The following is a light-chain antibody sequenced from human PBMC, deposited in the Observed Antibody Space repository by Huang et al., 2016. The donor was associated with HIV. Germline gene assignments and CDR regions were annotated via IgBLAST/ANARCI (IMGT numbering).Light chain of an antibody. CDR3: QQHSYWPIT. CDR1: QSVNTV. CDR2: DAS. Sequence: DIVLTQSPATLSLSPGERATVSCMASQSVNTVLAWYQHKPGQAPRLLIFDASNRASWVPARFSGSGSGTDFTLTISSLEPSDVAVYYCQQHSYWPITFGRGTRLEI. J-gene: IGKJ5*01. V-gene: IGKV3-11*01.